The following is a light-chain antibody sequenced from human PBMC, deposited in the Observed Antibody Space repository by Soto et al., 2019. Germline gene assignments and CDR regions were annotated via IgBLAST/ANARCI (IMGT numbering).Light chain of an antibody. J-gene: IGLJ1*01. Sequence: SVMPQPPSASGSPGQSVTISCTGTSSDVGGYDYVSWYQQHPGKAPKLMIYEVTIRPSGVSDRFSGSKSGNTASLTVSWLQAEDEADYYFILYTDGNPSYVFGIWTKVTV. CDR3: ILYTDGNPSYV. V-gene: IGLV2-8*01. CDR1: SSDVGGYDY. CDR2: EVT.